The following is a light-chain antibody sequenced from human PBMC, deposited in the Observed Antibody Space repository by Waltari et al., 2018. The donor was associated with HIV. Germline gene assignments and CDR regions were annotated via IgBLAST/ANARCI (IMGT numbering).Light chain of an antibody. CDR1: SSNIGSNY. CDR3: AAWDASLSVWV. Sequence: QSVLTQPPSASGTPGQRVTISCSGSSSNIGSNYVYWYQQLPGTAPKLRIYMIYQRPSGVPDRFSGSKSGTSASLAISGLRSEDEADYYCAAWDASLSVWVFGGGTKLIVL. CDR2: MIY. J-gene: IGLJ3*02. V-gene: IGLV1-47*01.